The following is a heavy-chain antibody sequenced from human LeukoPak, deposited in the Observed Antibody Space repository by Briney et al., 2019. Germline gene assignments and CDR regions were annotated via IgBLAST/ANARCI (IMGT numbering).Heavy chain of an antibody. V-gene: IGHV4-39*07. Sequence: SETLSLTCTVSGGSISSSSYYWGWIRQPPGKGLEWIGSIYYYGNTYYNPSLRSRVTISVDTSKNQFSLKLSSVTAADTAVYYCARDQSIVAGWFDPWGQGTLVTVSS. CDR1: GGSISSSSYY. CDR3: ARDQSIVAGWFDP. D-gene: IGHD6-25*01. CDR2: IYYYGNT. J-gene: IGHJ5*02.